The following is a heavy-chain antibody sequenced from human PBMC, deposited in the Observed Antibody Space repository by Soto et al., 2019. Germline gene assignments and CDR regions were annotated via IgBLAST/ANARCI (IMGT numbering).Heavy chain of an antibody. CDR3: ARAPLIVIPSYHDAFDI. Sequence: SETLSLTCAVYGGSFSGYYWSWIRQPPGKGLEWIGEINHSGSTNYNPSLKSRVTISVDTSKNQFSLKLSSVTAADTAVYYCARAPLIVIPSYHDAFDIWGQGTMVTVSS. CDR1: GGSFSGYY. J-gene: IGHJ3*02. V-gene: IGHV4-34*01. D-gene: IGHD2-21*01. CDR2: INHSGST.